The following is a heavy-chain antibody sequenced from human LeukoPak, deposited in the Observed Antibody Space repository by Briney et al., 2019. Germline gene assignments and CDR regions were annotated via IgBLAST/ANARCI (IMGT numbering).Heavy chain of an antibody. CDR1: GFAFSSYW. CDR3: ARPETQYSSGLDGFDI. J-gene: IGHJ3*02. CDR2: INSDGSRT. D-gene: IGHD6-19*01. Sequence: GGSLRLSCAASGFAFSSYWIHWVRQAPGKGLVWVSRINSDGSRTTYADSVKGRFTISRDNAKNTLYLQMNSLRTEDTAVYYCARPETQYSSGLDGFDIWGQGTMVTVSS. V-gene: IGHV3-74*01.